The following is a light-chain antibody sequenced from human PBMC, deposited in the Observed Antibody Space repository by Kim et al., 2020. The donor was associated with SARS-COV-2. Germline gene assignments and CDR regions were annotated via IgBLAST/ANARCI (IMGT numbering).Light chain of an antibody. CDR1: KLGNKY. V-gene: IGLV3-1*01. Sequence: SYELTQAPSVSVSPGQTASITCSGDKLGNKYAFWYQQRPGQSPVEVIYQDTKRPSGIPERFSGSNSGNTATLTISGTQAMDEADYYCQAWDSSPVV. CDR2: QDT. CDR3: QAWDSSPVV. J-gene: IGLJ2*01.